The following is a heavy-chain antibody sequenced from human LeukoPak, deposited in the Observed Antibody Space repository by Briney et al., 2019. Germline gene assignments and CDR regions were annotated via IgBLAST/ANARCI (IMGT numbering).Heavy chain of an antibody. CDR3: ARDPGRWYFDL. Sequence: GGSLRLSCAASEFTFSSYSMNWVRQAPGKGLEWVSCISSNSRNIYYAGSVKGRITISRDNAKNSLYLHMNSLRVEDTAVYYCARDPGRWYFDLWGRGTLVTVSS. CDR1: EFTFSSYS. J-gene: IGHJ2*01. CDR2: ISSNSRNI. V-gene: IGHV3-21*01.